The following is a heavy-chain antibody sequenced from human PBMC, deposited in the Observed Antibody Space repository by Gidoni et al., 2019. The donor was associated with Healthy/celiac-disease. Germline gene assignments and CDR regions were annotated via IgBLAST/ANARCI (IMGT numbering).Heavy chain of an antibody. D-gene: IGHD3-22*01. CDR2: INPSGGST. J-gene: IGHJ4*02. Sequence: QVQLVQSGAEVKKPGASVKVSCKASGYTFTSYYMHWVRQAPGQGLEWMGIINPSGGSTSYAQKFQGRVTMTRDTSTSTVYMELSSLRSEDTAVYYCARNSDGYDRNPWPYDSSGPEDYWGQGTLVTVSS. V-gene: IGHV1-46*01. CDR1: GYTFTSYY. CDR3: ARNSDGYDRNPWPYDSSGPEDY.